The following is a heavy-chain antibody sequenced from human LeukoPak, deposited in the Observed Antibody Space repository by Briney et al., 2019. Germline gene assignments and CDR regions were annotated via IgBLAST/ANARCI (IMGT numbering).Heavy chain of an antibody. Sequence: GGSLRLSCAASGFTFSGYGMHWVRQAPGKGLEWVAVISYDGSNKYYADSVKGRFTISRDNSKNTLYLQMNSLRAEDTAVYYCATGPGDYYFDYWGQGTLVTVSS. V-gene: IGHV3-30*03. CDR2: ISYDGSNK. J-gene: IGHJ4*02. D-gene: IGHD3-16*01. CDR3: ATGPGDYYFDY. CDR1: GFTFSGYG.